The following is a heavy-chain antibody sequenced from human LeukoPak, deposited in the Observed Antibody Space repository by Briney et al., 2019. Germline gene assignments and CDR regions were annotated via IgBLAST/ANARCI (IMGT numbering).Heavy chain of an antibody. J-gene: IGHJ4*02. CDR2: ISWNSGSI. D-gene: IGHD5-24*01. Sequence: GGSLRLSCAASGFTFDDYAMHWVRQAPGKGLEWASGISWNSGSIGYADSVKGRFTISRDNAKNSLYLQMNSLRAEDTALYYCAKDISGGATGVDYWGQGTLVTVSS. V-gene: IGHV3-9*01. CDR1: GFTFDDYA. CDR3: AKDISGGATGVDY.